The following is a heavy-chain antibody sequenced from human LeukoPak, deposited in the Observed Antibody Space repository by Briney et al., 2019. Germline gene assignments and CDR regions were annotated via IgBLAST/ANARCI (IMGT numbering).Heavy chain of an antibody. CDR3: AKGGPWLFDYYYYMDV. J-gene: IGHJ6*03. V-gene: IGHV3-30*02. D-gene: IGHD5-12*01. CDR1: GFTFSSYG. CDR2: IRYDGSNK. Sequence: GGSLRLSCAASGFTFSSYGMHWVRQAPGKGLEWVAFIRYDGSNKYYADSVKGRFTISRDNSKNTLYLQMNSLRAEDTAVYYCAKGGPWLFDYYYYMDVWGKGTTVTVSS.